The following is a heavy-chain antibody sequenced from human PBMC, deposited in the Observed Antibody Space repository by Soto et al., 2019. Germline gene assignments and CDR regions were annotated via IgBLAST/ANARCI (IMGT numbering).Heavy chain of an antibody. D-gene: IGHD2-8*02. CDR1: GYTFINYG. V-gene: IGHV1-18*04. J-gene: IGHJ4*02. CDR2: INTYSDRT. Sequence: GASVKVSCKASGYTFINYGISWVRQAPGQGLEWLGWINTYSDRTNYAQEFQGRVSMTTEKSTSTVYMELRSLRSGGTALYYCARDYTGRGYFDHWGQGSLVTVSS. CDR3: ARDYTGRGYFDH.